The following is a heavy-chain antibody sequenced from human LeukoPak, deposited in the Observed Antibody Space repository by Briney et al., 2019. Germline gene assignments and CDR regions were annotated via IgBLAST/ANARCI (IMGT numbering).Heavy chain of an antibody. CDR1: GFTFSVSA. CDR3: ARLAVSNVGTTVFDY. V-gene: IGHV3-73*01. D-gene: IGHD1-14*01. Sequence: QPGGSLRLSCAASGFTFSVSAVHWVCQASGKGLEWVGRIRSKDHNYATTYAASVKGRFTISRDDSKNTAYLQINSLKTEDTAVYYCARLAVSNVGTTVFDYWGQGTLVTVSS. J-gene: IGHJ4*02. CDR2: IRSKDHNYAT.